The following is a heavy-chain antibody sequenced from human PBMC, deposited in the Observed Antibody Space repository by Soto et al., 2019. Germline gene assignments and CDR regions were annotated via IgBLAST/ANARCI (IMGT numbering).Heavy chain of an antibody. D-gene: IGHD6-13*01. CDR3: ARRGYTSSWSGFDP. CDR1: GFTFSDYW. CDR2: IKQDGSGN. J-gene: IGHJ5*02. V-gene: IGHV3-7*01. Sequence: EVQLVESGGGLVQPGGSLRLSCAASGFTFSDYWMTWVRQAPGKGLEWVANIKQDGSGNYYVDSVKGRFTISRDNAKNPLYLQMTSLRAEDTAVYYCARRGYTSSWSGFDPWGQGTLVTVSS.